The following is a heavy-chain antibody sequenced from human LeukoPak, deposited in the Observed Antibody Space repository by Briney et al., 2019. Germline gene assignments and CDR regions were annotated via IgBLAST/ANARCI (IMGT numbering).Heavy chain of an antibody. CDR1: GGSFSVYY. Sequence: SETLSLTCGVSGGSFSVYYWSWIRQPPGKGLELIGEINHSGRTNYNPSLKSRVTISVDTSKNQFSLNLSSVTAADTAVYYCARSPLTGNYGDWFDPWGQGTLVIVSS. CDR2: INHSGRT. V-gene: IGHV4-34*01. CDR3: ARSPLTGNYGDWFDP. D-gene: IGHD3-9*01. J-gene: IGHJ5*02.